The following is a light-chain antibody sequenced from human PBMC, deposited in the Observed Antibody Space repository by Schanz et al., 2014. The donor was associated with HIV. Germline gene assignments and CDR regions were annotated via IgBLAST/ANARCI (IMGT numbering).Light chain of an antibody. Sequence: QSVLTQPASVSGSPGQSITISCTGTSSDIGGYNYVSWNQQHPGKAPKPILYDVDNRPAGVSNRFSGSKSGNTASLTISGLRAEDEASYYCGSYKSASFPWVFGGGTKLTVL. CDR3: GSYKSASFPWV. CDR1: SSDIGGYNY. V-gene: IGLV2-14*03. CDR2: DVD. J-gene: IGLJ3*02.